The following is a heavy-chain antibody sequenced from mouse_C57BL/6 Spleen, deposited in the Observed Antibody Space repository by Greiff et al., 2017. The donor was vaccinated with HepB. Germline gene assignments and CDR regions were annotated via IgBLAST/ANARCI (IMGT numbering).Heavy chain of an antibody. CDR1: SFNIKDYY. D-gene: IGHD1-1*01. J-gene: IGHJ4*01. Sequence: VQLKESGAELVKPGASVKLSCTASSFNIKDYYMHWVKQRTEQGLEWIGRIDPEDGETKYAPKFQGKATITADTSSNTAYLQLSSLTSEDTAVYYCAITTVVAKAMDYWGQGTSVTVSS. V-gene: IGHV14-2*01. CDR2: IDPEDGET. CDR3: AITTVVAKAMDY.